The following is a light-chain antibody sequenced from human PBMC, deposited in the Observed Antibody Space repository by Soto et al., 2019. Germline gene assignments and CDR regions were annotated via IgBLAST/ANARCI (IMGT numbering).Light chain of an antibody. CDR2: DVS. CDR1: SSDVGGSNF. CDR3: CSYAGNSLWV. Sequence: QSVLTQPPSVSGSPGQSVTISCTGSSSDVGGSNFVSWYQQHPVKAPKLVIYDVSKRPSGVPDRFSGSKSGNTASLTISGLQAEDEADYYCCSYAGNSLWVFGGGTKLTVL. J-gene: IGLJ3*02. V-gene: IGLV2-11*01.